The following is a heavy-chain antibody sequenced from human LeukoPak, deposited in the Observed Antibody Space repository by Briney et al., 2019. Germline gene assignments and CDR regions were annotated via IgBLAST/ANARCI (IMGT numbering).Heavy chain of an antibody. Sequence: GGSLRLSCAASGFIFSSYTMTWVRQAPGKGLEWVSVISTSGFSTDYIDSVRGRFIISRDNSKNTLYLQMNSLRAEDTAVYYCAKHLGIGIRAFYIWGQGTLVTVSS. J-gene: IGHJ3*02. V-gene: IGHV3-23*01. CDR1: GFIFSSYT. CDR3: AKHLGIGIRAFYI. CDR2: ISTSGFST.